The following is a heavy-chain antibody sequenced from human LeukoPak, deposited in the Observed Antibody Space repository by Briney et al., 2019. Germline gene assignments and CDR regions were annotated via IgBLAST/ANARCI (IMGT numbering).Heavy chain of an antibody. J-gene: IGHJ6*02. CDR1: GGSISSSSYY. D-gene: IGHD4-17*01. V-gene: IGHV4-31*03. CDR3: ARGSGSTVTNEVGYYYYYGMDV. Sequence: PSETLSLTCTVSGGSISSSSYYWSWIRQHPGKGLEWIGYIYYSGSTYYNPSLKSRVTISVDTSKNQFSLKLSSVTAADTAVYYCARGSGSTVTNEVGYYYYYGMDVWGQGTTVTVSS. CDR2: IYYSGST.